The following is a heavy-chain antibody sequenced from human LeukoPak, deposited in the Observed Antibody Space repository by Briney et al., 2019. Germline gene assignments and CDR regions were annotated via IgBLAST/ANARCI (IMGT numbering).Heavy chain of an antibody. CDR3: ARVAHDLYPYYFDY. Sequence: GSLRLSCAASGFTFSSYAMSWVRQPPGKGLEWIGYIYYSGSTYYNPSLKSRVTISPDTSKNQFSLKLSSVTAADTAVYYCARVAHDLYPYYFDYWGQGTLVTVSS. V-gene: IGHV4-59*04. D-gene: IGHD2-15*01. J-gene: IGHJ4*02. CDR2: IYYSGST. CDR1: GFTFSSYA.